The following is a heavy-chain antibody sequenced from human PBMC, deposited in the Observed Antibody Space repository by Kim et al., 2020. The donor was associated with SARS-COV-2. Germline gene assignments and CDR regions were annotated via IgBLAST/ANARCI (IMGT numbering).Heavy chain of an antibody. V-gene: IGHV3-13*01. CDR1: GFTFMSYD. J-gene: IGHJ2*01. CDR2: IGTAGNT. Sequence: GGSLRLSCAASGFTFMSYDMHWVRQAAGKGLEWVSTIGTAGNTYYPDSVKGRFTISRQNAKNSLYLQMNSLRAGDTAVYYCARGVLLGGENWYFDLWGRGTLVAVSS. CDR3: ARGVLLGGENWYFDL. D-gene: IGHD3-16*01.